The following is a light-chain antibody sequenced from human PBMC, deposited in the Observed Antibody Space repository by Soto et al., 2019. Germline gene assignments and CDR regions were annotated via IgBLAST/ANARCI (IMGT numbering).Light chain of an antibody. V-gene: IGKV2-28*01. CDR1: QSLLHSNGNNY. J-gene: IGKJ5*01. CDR3: QQSYSTPLIT. Sequence: DIVMTQSPLSLPVTPGEPASVFRRSCQSLLHSNGNNYLHWYLQQPPQSPQLLLYAASSLQSGVPSRFSSSGSGTAFTLPISSLQPEDFSTYYCQQSYSTPLITFGQGTRLEIK. CDR2: AAS.